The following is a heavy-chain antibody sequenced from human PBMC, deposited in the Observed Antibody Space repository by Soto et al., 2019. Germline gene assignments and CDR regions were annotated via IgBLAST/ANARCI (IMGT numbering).Heavy chain of an antibody. CDR3: VRVPAAGRPYFAY. CDR2: IYPSGIT. J-gene: IGHJ4*02. V-gene: IGHV4-30-2*01. D-gene: IGHD6-13*01. CDR1: GGSMSSGGYS. Sequence: QLQLQESGPGLVKPSQTLSLTCDVSGGSMSSGGYSWGWIRQPPGKGLECIGYIYPSGITYYTPSLKSRATTSLARSKNPCSLNLRSGTAADTAVYYCVRVPAAGRPYFAYWGRGTLVTVSS.